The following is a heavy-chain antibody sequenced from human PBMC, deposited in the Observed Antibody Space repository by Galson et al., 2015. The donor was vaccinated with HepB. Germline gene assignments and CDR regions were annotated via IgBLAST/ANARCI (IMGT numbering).Heavy chain of an antibody. CDR2: ISGSGGST. CDR1: GFTFSSYA. J-gene: IGHJ4*02. CDR3: AKVGDYHDSSGYYPFGY. D-gene: IGHD3-22*01. Sequence: SLRLSCAASGFTFSSYAMSWVRQAPGQGLEWVSAISGSGGSTYYADSVKGRFTISRDNSKNTLYLQMNSLRSEDTAVYYCAKVGDYHDSSGYYPFGYWGQGTLVTVSS. V-gene: IGHV3-23*01.